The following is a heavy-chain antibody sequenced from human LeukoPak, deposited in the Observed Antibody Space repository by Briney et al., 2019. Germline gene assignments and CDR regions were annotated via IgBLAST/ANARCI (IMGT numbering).Heavy chain of an antibody. J-gene: IGHJ4*02. CDR3: AKDLAGKGFDY. Sequence: GGSLRLSCAASGFTFTTYDMHWVRQAAGKGLEWVSGVGPAGDTYYAGSVKGRFTISRENARNSLYLQMNYLRAGDTAVYYCAKDLAGKGFDYWGQGTLVTVSS. V-gene: IGHV3-13*01. CDR2: VGPAGDT. CDR1: GFTFTTYD.